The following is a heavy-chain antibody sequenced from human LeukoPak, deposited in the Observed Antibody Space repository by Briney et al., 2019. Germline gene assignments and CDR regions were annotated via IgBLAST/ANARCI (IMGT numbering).Heavy chain of an antibody. V-gene: IGHV1-2*02. J-gene: IGHJ5*02. CDR2: INPNSGGT. Sequence: ASVKVSCKASGYTFTGYYMHWVRQAPGQGLEWMGWINPNSGGTNYAQKFQGRVTMTRDTSISTAYMELSRLRSDDTAVYYCARVSAWGPAATGNWFDPWGQGTLVTVSS. D-gene: IGHD2-2*01. CDR3: ARVSAWGPAATGNWFDP. CDR1: GYTFTGYY.